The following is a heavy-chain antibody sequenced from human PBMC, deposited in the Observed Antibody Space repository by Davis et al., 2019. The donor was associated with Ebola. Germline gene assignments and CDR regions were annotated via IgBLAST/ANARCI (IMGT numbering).Heavy chain of an antibody. V-gene: IGHV3-23*01. CDR1: GFTFSSYA. CDR3: ARIYYYYYGMDV. Sequence: GGSLRLSCAASGFTFSSYAMSWVRQAPGKGLEWVSAISGSGGSTYYADSVKGRFTISRDNSKNTLYLQMNSLRAEDTAVYYCARIYYYYYGMDVWGQGTTVTVSS. CDR2: ISGSGGST. J-gene: IGHJ6*02.